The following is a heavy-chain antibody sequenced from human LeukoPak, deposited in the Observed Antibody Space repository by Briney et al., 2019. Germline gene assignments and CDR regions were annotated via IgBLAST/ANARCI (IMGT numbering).Heavy chain of an antibody. CDR2: IYYSGST. J-gene: IGHJ6*03. CDR1: GGSISSNNYF. D-gene: IGHD4-23*01. CDR3: ARVPHGVNSWDYYYYMDV. Sequence: PSETLSLTCTVSGGSISSNNYFRGWIRQPPGKGLEWIGSIYYSGSTYYNPSLKSRVTISIDTSKSQFSLKLSSVTAADTAVYYCARVPHGVNSWDYYYYMDVWGKGTTVTVSS. V-gene: IGHV4-39*07.